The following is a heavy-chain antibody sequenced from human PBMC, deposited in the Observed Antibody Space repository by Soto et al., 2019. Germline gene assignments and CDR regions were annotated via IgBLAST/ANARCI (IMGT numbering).Heavy chain of an antibody. J-gene: IGHJ6*02. Sequence: QVQLVQSGAEVKKPGSSVTVSCKTSGVSFNNNGIGWVRQAPGHGLEWMGGVSPPFRTSNYARKFQGRISITAHATTGTVKMELSSLTSEDTAQYYCARVLYYGSGSYSPSGMDVWGQGTTVTVSS. CDR2: VSPPFRTS. V-gene: IGHV1-69*01. CDR1: GVSFNNNG. D-gene: IGHD3-10*01. CDR3: ARVLYYGSGSYSPSGMDV.